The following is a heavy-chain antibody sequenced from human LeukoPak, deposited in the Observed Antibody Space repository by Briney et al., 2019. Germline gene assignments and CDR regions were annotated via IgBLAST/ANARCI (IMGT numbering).Heavy chain of an antibody. V-gene: IGHV3-74*01. CDR1: GFTFSGHS. Sequence: GESLRLSCAASGFTFSGHSMHWVRQAPGKGLVWISGISNDGTTTNYADSVKGRFTISRDNAKNTLYLQMKSLRAEDTAVYHCARGWFGPDSWDLGTMVTVSS. CDR2: ISNDGTTT. D-gene: IGHD3-10*01. CDR3: ARGWFGPDS. J-gene: IGHJ3*02.